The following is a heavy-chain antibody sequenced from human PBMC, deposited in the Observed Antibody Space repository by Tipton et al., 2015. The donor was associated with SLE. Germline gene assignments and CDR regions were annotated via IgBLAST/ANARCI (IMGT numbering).Heavy chain of an antibody. V-gene: IGHV3-30*04. CDR1: GFTFSSYG. CDR2: ISYDSGHK. J-gene: IGHJ4*02. D-gene: IGHD4/OR15-4a*01. Sequence: SLRLSCAASGFTFSSYGFHWVRQAPGKGLEWVALISYDSGHKYYADSVKGRFTISRDNSKNTLYLQMNSLRPEDTAMYYCARNKGLSPDYWGQGTLVTVSS. CDR3: ARNKGLSPDY.